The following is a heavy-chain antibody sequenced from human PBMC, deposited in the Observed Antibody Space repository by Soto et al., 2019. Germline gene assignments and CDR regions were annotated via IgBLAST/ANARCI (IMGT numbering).Heavy chain of an antibody. Sequence: QITLKESGPTLVNPTQTLTLTCTFSGFSLTTQGVHVGWIRQPPGKALEWLALIYWDDNGVYSPSLKNRLTITKDTSKSQVVLTLATVDPVDTATYYCVYRDFGDYFFQFWGQGILVNVSS. J-gene: IGHJ4*02. CDR1: GFSLTTQGVH. D-gene: IGHD4-17*01. CDR2: IYWDDNG. V-gene: IGHV2-5*02. CDR3: VYRDFGDYFFQF.